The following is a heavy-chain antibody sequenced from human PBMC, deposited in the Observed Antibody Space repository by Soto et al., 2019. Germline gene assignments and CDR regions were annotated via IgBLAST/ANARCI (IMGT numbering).Heavy chain of an antibody. Sequence: QVQLQQWGAGLLKLSETLSLTCAVYGGSFSGYYWSWIRQPPGKGLEWIGEINHSGSTNYNPSLKSRVTISVDTSKNQFSLKLSSVTAADTAVYYCARGVNYGDYSWGYWGQGTLVTVSS. CDR1: GGSFSGYY. D-gene: IGHD4-17*01. V-gene: IGHV4-34*01. CDR2: INHSGST. CDR3: ARGVNYGDYSWGY. J-gene: IGHJ4*02.